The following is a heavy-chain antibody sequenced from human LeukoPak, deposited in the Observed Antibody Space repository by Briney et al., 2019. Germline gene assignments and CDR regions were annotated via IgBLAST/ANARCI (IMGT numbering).Heavy chain of an antibody. J-gene: IGHJ5*02. CDR1: DESLNGYY. CDR2: MNDSGRT. Sequence: SESLSLTCAVYDESLNGYYWSWIRQPPGKGLEWIGEMNDSGRTTYNPSLESRATISAERSKNQFSLKLTSVTAADTAVYYCASGSWSRRFAPWGQGTLVTVSS. CDR3: ASGSWSRRFAP. V-gene: IGHV4-34*01. D-gene: IGHD1-14*01.